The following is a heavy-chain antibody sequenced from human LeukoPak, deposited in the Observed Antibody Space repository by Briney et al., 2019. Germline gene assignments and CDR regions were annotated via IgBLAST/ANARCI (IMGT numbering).Heavy chain of an antibody. J-gene: IGHJ4*02. V-gene: IGHV4-38-2*02. CDR3: ARAPTTIFGVARPNGYFDY. D-gene: IGHD3-3*01. CDR2: IYHSGST. Sequence: PSETLSLACTVSGYSISSGYYWGWIRQPPGKGLEWIGSIYHSGSTYYNPSLKSRVTISVDTSKNQFSLKLSSVTAADTAVYYCARAPTTIFGVARPNGYFDYWGQGTLVTVSS. CDR1: GYSISSGYY.